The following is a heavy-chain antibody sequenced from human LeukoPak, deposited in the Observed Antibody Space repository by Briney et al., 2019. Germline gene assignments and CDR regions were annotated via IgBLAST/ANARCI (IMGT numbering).Heavy chain of an antibody. D-gene: IGHD3-10*01. CDR3: ARHYYGSGSYSPALRY. V-gene: IGHV4-39*01. Sequence: PSETLSLTCTVSGGSISSSSYYWGWIRQPPGKGLEWIGNIYYSGSTYYNPSLKSRVTISVDTSKNQFSLRLSSVTAADTAVYYCARHYYGSGSYSPALRYWGQGTLVTVSS. CDR2: IYYSGST. CDR1: GGSISSSSYY. J-gene: IGHJ4*02.